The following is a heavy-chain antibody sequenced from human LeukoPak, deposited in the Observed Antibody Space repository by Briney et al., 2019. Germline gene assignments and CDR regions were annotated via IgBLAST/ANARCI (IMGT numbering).Heavy chain of an antibody. J-gene: IGHJ4*02. CDR1: GFSFRNYW. CDR3: ARDGGLHTNFDY. CDR2: TKPDGSAE. D-gene: IGHD2-15*01. V-gene: IGHV3-7*01. Sequence: PGGSLRLSCAASGFSFRNYWMGWVRQAPGKGLEWVANTKPDGSAEYYADSVRGRFSTSRDNANNLLYLQMNSLRAEDTAEYYCARDGGLHTNFDYWGQGTLVTVSS.